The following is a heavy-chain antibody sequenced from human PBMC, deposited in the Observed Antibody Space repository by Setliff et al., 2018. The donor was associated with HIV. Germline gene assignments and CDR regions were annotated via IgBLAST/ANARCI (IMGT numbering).Heavy chain of an antibody. D-gene: IGHD3-3*01. Sequence: SETLSLTCTFSGGSISSGTYYWSWIRQHPGKGLEWIGYIYYSGSTYYNPSLKGRVTISVDTSRNQFSLKLSSVTAADTAVYYCARDRSDYYNLPGYFDHWGQGTPVTVSS. CDR3: ARDRSDYYNLPGYFDH. CDR1: GGSISSGTYY. J-gene: IGHJ4*02. CDR2: IYYSGST. V-gene: IGHV4-31*03.